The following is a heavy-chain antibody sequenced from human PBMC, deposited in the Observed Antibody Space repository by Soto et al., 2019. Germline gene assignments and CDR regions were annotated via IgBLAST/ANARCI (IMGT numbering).Heavy chain of an antibody. CDR3: ARDGGRPDYYDSSGYVFDY. J-gene: IGHJ4*02. V-gene: IGHV1-69*13. CDR2: IIPIFGTA. CDR1: GGTFSSPA. D-gene: IGHD3-22*01. Sequence: ASVKVSCKASGGTFSSPASSWVRQAPGQGIEWMGGIIPIFGTANYAQKFQGRVTITADESTSTAYLELSSLRSEDTAVYYCARDGGRPDYYDSSGYVFDYWGQGTLVTVSS.